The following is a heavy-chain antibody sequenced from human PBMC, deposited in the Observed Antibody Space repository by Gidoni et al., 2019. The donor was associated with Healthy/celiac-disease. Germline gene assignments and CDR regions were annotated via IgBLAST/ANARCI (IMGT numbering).Heavy chain of an antibody. Sequence: QVQLVQSGAEVKKPGASVKVSCKASGYTFTSYYMHWARQAPGQGLEWMGIINPSGGSTSYAQKFQGRVTMTRDTSTSTVYMELSSLRSEDTAVYYCARDPHYCSSTSCYNPYYYYYGMDVWGQGTTVTVSS. D-gene: IGHD2-2*02. V-gene: IGHV1-46*03. J-gene: IGHJ6*02. CDR3: ARDPHYCSSTSCYNPYYYYYGMDV. CDR1: GYTFTSYY. CDR2: INPSGGST.